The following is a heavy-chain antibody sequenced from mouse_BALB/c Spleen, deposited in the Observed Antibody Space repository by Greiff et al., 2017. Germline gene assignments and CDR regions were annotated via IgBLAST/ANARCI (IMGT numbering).Heavy chain of an antibody. Sequence: EVQVVESGGGLVKPGGSLKLSCAASGFTFSDYYMYWVRQTPEKRLEWVATISDGGSYTYYPDSVKGRFTISRDNAKNNLYLQMSSLKSEDTAMYYCARDNERGMDYWGQGTSVTVSS. J-gene: IGHJ4*01. CDR3: ARDNERGMDY. CDR2: ISDGGSYT. V-gene: IGHV5-4*02. CDR1: GFTFSDYY.